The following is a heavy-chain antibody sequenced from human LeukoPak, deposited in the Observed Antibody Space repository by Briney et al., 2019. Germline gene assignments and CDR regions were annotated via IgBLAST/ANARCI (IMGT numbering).Heavy chain of an antibody. J-gene: IGHJ4*02. CDR2: ISATGANT. CDR1: GFTFSSHA. D-gene: IGHD5-18*01. Sequence: GGSLRLSCVASGFTFSSHAMSWVRQAPGKGLEWISDISATGANTYYADSVKGRFTISRDNSKNTLYLQMNSLRAEDTAVYYCAKGWIQLWLGFDYWGQGTLVTVSS. CDR3: AKGWIQLWLGFDY. V-gene: IGHV3-23*01.